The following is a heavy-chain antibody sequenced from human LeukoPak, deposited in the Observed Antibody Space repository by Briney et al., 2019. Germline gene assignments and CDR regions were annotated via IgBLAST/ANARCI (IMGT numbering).Heavy chain of an antibody. CDR3: ARGMTTVTPDAFDI. CDR1: GYTFTGYY. D-gene: IGHD4-11*01. J-gene: IGHJ3*02. Sequence: ASVKVSCTASGYTFTGYYMHWVRQAPGQGLEWMGRINPNSGGTNYAQKFQGWVTMTRDTSISTAYMELSRLRSDDTAVYYCARGMTTVTPDAFDIWGQGTMVTVSS. V-gene: IGHV1-2*04. CDR2: INPNSGGT.